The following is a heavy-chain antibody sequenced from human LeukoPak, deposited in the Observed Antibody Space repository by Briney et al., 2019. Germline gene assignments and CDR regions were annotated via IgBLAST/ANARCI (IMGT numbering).Heavy chain of an antibody. CDR2: IYPGDSDT. Sequence: GESLKISCNGPGYSFTRYWIGWVRQMPGKGLEWMGIIYPGDSDTRYSPSFQGQVTISADKSITIAYLQWSSLKASDTAMYYCVRSGGYSHGWPFDYWGQGTLVTVSS. D-gene: IGHD5-18*01. CDR1: GYSFTRYW. V-gene: IGHV5-51*01. J-gene: IGHJ4*02. CDR3: VRSGGYSHGWPFDY.